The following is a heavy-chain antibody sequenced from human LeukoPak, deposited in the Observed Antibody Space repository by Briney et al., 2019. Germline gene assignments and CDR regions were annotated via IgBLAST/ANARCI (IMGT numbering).Heavy chain of an antibody. J-gene: IGHJ6*03. CDR2: ISYDGSNK. V-gene: IGHV3-30*04. Sequence: GGSLRLSCAASGFTFSSYAMHCVRHAPGKGLEWVAVISYDGSNKYYADSVKGRFTISRDNSTNTLYLQMNSLRDEDTAVYYCARDRSEMSYNYYYYYMDVWGKGTTVSVSS. D-gene: IGHD1-26*01. CDR1: GFTFSSYA. CDR3: ARDRSEMSYNYYYYYMDV.